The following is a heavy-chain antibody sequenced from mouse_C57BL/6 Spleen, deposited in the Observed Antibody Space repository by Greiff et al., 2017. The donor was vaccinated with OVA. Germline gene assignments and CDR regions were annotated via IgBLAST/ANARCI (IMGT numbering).Heavy chain of an antibody. Sequence: DVQLVESGEGLVKPGGSLKLSCAASGFTFSSYAMSWVRQTPEKRLEWVAYISSGGDYIYYADTVKGRFTISRDNARNTLYLQMSSLKSEDTAMCYCTRVYDGYYYYYAMDYWGQGTSVTVSS. CDR3: TRVYDGYYYYYAMDY. V-gene: IGHV5-9-1*02. CDR2: ISSGGDYI. D-gene: IGHD2-3*01. CDR1: GFTFSSYA. J-gene: IGHJ4*01.